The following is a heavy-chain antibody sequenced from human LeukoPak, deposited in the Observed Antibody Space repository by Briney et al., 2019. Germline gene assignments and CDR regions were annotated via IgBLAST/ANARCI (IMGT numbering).Heavy chain of an antibody. CDR1: GFTFSIYA. CDR2: ISYDGSNK. D-gene: IGHD6-13*01. CDR3: AREGRGIAAAGYFDY. Sequence: GRSLRLSCAASGFTFSIYAMHWVRQAPGKGLEWVAVISYDGSNKYYADSVKGRFTISRDNSKNTLYLQMNSLRAEDTAVYYCAREGRGIAAAGYFDYWGQGTLVTVSS. J-gene: IGHJ4*02. V-gene: IGHV3-30-3*01.